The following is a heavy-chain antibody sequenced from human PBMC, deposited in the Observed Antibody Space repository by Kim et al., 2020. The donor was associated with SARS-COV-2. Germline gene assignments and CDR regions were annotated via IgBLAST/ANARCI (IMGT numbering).Heavy chain of an antibody. CDR2: ISTSGSTI. V-gene: IGHV3-48*03. CDR1: GFTFSTYE. D-gene: IGHD2-2*01. J-gene: IGHJ6*01. CDR3: ARSLYCSSTSCFYGMDV. Sequence: GGSLRLSCAASGFTFSTYEMNWVRQAPGKGLEWISYISTSGSTIYYADSVKGRFTISRDNAKSSLSLQMNSLRAEVTAVYYCARSLYCSSTSCFYGMDV.